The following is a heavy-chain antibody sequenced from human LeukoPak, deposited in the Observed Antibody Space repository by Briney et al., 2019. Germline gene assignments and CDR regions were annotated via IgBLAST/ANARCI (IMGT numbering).Heavy chain of an antibody. CDR2: IYPGDSDT. V-gene: IGHV5-51*01. CDR3: ARGFYGGYYYYYYMDV. Sequence: GESLKISCKGSGYSFTTYWIGWVRQMPGKGLEWMGIIYPGDSDTRYSPSFQGQVTISADRSISTAYLQWSSLKASDTAMYYCARGFYGGYYYYYYMDVWGKGTTVTISS. CDR1: GYSFTTYW. D-gene: IGHD4/OR15-4a*01. J-gene: IGHJ6*03.